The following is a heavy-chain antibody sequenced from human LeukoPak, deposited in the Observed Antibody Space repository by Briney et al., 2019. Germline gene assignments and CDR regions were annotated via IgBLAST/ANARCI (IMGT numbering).Heavy chain of an antibody. D-gene: IGHD4-23*01. CDR1: GGSISSGRYY. V-gene: IGHV4-61*02. CDR3: ARVASGGNSGFSFAY. Sequence: SETLSRTCTVSGGSISSGRYYWSWILQPAWKGLEWIGRIYTSGSTNYNPSLKSRVTISVDTSNNQFTLKLSSVTGADTAVYYCARVASGGNSGFSFAYWGQGTLVTVSS. CDR2: IYTSGST. J-gene: IGHJ4*02.